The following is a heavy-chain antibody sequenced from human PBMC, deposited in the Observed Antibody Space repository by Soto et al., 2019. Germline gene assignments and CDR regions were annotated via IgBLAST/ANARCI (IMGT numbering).Heavy chain of an antibody. CDR1: GFTFSSYG. CDR2: IWYDGSNK. V-gene: IGHV3-33*01. Sequence: QVQLVESGGGVVQPGRSLRLSCAASGFTFSSYGMHWVRQAPGKGLEWVAVIWYDGSNKYYADSAKGRFTISRDNSKNTLYLQMNSLRAEDTAVYYCARVGYYSGSYQQDYYFDYWGQGTLVTVSS. CDR3: ARVGYYSGSYQQDYYFDY. D-gene: IGHD1-26*01. J-gene: IGHJ4*02.